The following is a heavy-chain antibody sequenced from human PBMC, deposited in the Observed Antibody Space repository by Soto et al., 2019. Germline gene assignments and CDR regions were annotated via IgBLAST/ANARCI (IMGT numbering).Heavy chain of an antibody. CDR3: AKDRGWSSADLEY. CDR1: GFNFSSFG. V-gene: IGHV3-30*18. Sequence: GSPRLSCAASGFNFSSFGMHWVRQAPGKGLEWVALMSYDGSSKYYQDSLKGRFTISRDKSKNTLYLQMSSLRVEDTAVYYCAKDRGWSSADLEYWGQGTLVTVSS. J-gene: IGHJ4*02. D-gene: IGHD6-19*01. CDR2: MSYDGSSK.